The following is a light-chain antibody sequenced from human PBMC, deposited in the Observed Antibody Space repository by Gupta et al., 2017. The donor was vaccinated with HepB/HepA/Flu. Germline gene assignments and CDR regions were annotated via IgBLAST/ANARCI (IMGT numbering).Light chain of an antibody. J-gene: IGKJ4*01. CDR1: QSVSSDF. CDR3: QHYGSSLLT. V-gene: IGKV3-20*01. CDR2: AAS. Sequence: EIVLTQSPGTLSLSPGEGATLSCRASQSVSSDFLAWYQQKPGQAPRLLIYAASSRATGIPARFSGSGSGTDFTLTISRPEPEDFAVYYCQHYGSSLLTFGGGTKVEIK.